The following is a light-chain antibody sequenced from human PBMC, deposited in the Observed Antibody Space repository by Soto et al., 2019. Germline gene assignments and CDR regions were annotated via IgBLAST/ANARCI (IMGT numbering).Light chain of an antibody. CDR1: SSDVGGYNY. Sequence: SVLTQRASVSGSPGQSITISCTGPSSDVGGYNYVSWYQQHPGKAPKLMIYDVSNRPSGVSNRFSGSKSGNTASLTISGLQAADEADYYCSSHTSSSTSYVFGTGTKVTVL. CDR2: DVS. J-gene: IGLJ1*01. V-gene: IGLV2-14*01. CDR3: SSHTSSSTSYV.